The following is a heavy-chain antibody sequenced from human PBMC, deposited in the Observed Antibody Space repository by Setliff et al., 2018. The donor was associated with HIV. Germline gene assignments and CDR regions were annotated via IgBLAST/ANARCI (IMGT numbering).Heavy chain of an antibody. CDR1: GYTFTGYY. Sequence: SVKVSCKASGYTFTGYYMHWVRQAPGQGLEWMGGIIPLFGTADYAQKFQGRLTITADESTSTAYMDLSSLSSEDTAVYYCAVDYGGNSLPRFDSWGQGTLVTVSS. J-gene: IGHJ4*02. CDR2: IIPLFGTA. V-gene: IGHV1-69*13. D-gene: IGHD2-21*02. CDR3: AVDYGGNSLPRFDS.